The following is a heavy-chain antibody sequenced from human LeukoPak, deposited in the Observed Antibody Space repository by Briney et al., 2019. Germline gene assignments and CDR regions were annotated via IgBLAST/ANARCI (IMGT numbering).Heavy chain of an antibody. V-gene: IGHV4-30-4*01. J-gene: IGHJ4*02. CDR3: ATLLRYFDWSLRYYFDY. D-gene: IGHD3-9*01. Sequence: SQTLSLTCTVSGGSISSGDYYWSWIRQPPGKGLEWIGYTYYSGSTYYNPSLKSRVTISVDTSKNQFSLKLSSVTAADTAVYYCATLLRYFDWSLRYYFDYWGQGTLVTVSS. CDR2: TYYSGST. CDR1: GGSISSGDYY.